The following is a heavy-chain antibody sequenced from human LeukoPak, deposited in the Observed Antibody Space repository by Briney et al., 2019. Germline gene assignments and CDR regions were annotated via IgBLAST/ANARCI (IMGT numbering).Heavy chain of an antibody. V-gene: IGHV4-59*01. J-gene: IGHJ5*02. CDR3: AGGSGASWFDP. D-gene: IGHD2-8*02. CDR2: IYNSGRS. Sequence: SETLSLTCSVSGGSIGSGYWSWIRQPPGKGLEWIAYIYNSGRSNYNPSLKSRVTISLDTSKNQFSLKLSSVTAADTAVYYCAGGSGASWFDPWGQGTLVTVSS. CDR1: GGSIGSGY.